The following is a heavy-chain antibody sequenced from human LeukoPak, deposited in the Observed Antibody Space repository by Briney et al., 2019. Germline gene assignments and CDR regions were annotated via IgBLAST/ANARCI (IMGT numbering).Heavy chain of an antibody. CDR1: GGSISSYY. CDR2: SGST. Sequence: PSETLSLTCTVSGGSISSYYWSWIRQPPGKGLEWIGYSGSTNCNPSLKSRVTISVDTSKNQFSLKLSSVTAADTAVYYCARAKYSSSWYRWFDPWGQGTLVTVSS. D-gene: IGHD6-13*01. J-gene: IGHJ5*02. V-gene: IGHV4-59*01. CDR3: ARAKYSSSWYRWFDP.